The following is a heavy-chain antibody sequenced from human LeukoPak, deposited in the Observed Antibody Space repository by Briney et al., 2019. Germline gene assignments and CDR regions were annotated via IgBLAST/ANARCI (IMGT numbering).Heavy chain of an antibody. Sequence: SGPTLVNPTQTLTLTCTFSGFSLSTSGMRVSWIRQPPGKALEWLARIDWDDDKFYSTSLKTSLTISKDTSKNQVVLTMTNMDPVDTATYYCARSMVRGVVWGAFDIWGQGTMVTVSS. CDR2: IDWDDDK. V-gene: IGHV2-70*04. CDR1: GFSLSTSGMR. CDR3: ARSMVRGVVWGAFDI. J-gene: IGHJ3*02. D-gene: IGHD3-10*01.